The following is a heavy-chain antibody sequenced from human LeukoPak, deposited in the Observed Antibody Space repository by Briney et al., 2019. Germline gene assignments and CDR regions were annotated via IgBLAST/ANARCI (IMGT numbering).Heavy chain of an antibody. CDR2: INSDGSST. V-gene: IGHV3-74*01. CDR3: ARAAVTLDY. Sequence: PGGSLRLSCAASGFTFSNYRMHWVRQAPGKGLVWVSRINSDGSSTSYADSAKGRFTISRDNAKNTLFLQMNSLRAEDTAVYYCARAAVTLDYWGQGALVTVSS. J-gene: IGHJ4*02. D-gene: IGHD4-17*01. CDR1: GFTFSNYR.